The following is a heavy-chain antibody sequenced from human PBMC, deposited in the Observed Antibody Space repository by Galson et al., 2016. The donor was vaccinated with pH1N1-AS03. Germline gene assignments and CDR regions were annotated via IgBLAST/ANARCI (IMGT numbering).Heavy chain of an antibody. CDR1: GFTFSNYE. J-gene: IGHJ5*01. CDR2: ISNSGNTV. Sequence: SLRLSCAASGFTFSNYEMNWVRQAPGKGLEWVSYISNSGNTVHYADSVKGRFTISRDNAKNSLYLRLSSLRAEDTAVYYCARDPTYATSGYYYPHFDSWGQGTLVTVSS. CDR3: ARDPTYATSGYYYPHFDS. V-gene: IGHV3-48*03. D-gene: IGHD3-22*01.